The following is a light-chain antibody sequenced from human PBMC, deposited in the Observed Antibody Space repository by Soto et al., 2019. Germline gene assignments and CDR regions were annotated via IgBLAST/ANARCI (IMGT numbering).Light chain of an antibody. CDR1: SSDVGSYNL. Sequence: QSALTQPASVSGSPGQSISLSCTGTSSDVGSYNLVSWYQQHPGKAPKLIIYEDSKRPSGVSNRFSGPKSGNTASLTISGLQAEDEADYYCCSYEGSGTYVFGAGTKVTVL. J-gene: IGLJ1*01. V-gene: IGLV2-23*01. CDR2: EDS. CDR3: CSYEGSGTYV.